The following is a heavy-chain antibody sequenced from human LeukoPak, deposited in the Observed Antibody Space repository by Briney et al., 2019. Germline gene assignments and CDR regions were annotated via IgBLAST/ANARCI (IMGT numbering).Heavy chain of an antibody. V-gene: IGHV1-2*02. Sequence: ASVKVSCKASGYTFTGYYMHWVRQAPGQGREWMGWVNPNSGGTNYAQKFQGRVTMTRDTSISTAYMELSRLRSDDTAVYYCVTLPPGYSLESDAFDIWGQGTMVTVSS. J-gene: IGHJ3*02. CDR3: VTLPPGYSLESDAFDI. CDR1: GYTFTGYY. CDR2: VNPNSGGT. D-gene: IGHD5-18*01.